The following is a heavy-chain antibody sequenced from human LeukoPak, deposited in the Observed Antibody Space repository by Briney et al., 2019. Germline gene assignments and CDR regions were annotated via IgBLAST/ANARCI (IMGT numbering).Heavy chain of an antibody. CDR1: GRSIGIYY. CDR3: ARVAMYEFFFDY. D-gene: IGHD2-8*01. Sequence: PSETLSLTCTVSGRSIGIYYWSWIRQPAGKGLEWIGRIYNSGRTKYSPSLESRVTMSIDTSKNQFSLKLSSVSAADTAVYYCARVAMYEFFFDYWGQGTLVTVSS. CDR2: IYNSGRT. J-gene: IGHJ4*02. V-gene: IGHV4-4*07.